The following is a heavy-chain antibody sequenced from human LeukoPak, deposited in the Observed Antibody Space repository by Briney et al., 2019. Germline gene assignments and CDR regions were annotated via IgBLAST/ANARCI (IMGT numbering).Heavy chain of an antibody. Sequence: ASVKVSCKASGYTFTSYAMHWVRQAPGQRLEWMGWINAGNGNTKYSQKFQGRVTITRGTSASTAYMELSSLRSEDTAVYYCARDSVGLHYYDSTPGAFDIWGQGTMVTVSS. D-gene: IGHD3-22*01. V-gene: IGHV1-3*01. J-gene: IGHJ3*02. CDR1: GYTFTSYA. CDR3: ARDSVGLHYYDSTPGAFDI. CDR2: INAGNGNT.